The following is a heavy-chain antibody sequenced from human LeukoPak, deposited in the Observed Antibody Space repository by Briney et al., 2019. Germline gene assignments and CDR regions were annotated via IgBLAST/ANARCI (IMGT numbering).Heavy chain of an antibody. CDR3: ARHGFVVTPAAFDY. CDR2: VYYSGST. CDR1: GDSISSNSYY. V-gene: IGHV4-39*01. Sequence: SETLSLTCTVSGDSISSNSYYWIWIRQPPGKGLEWIGSVYYSGSTYYNPSLKSRVTISIDTSKNQFSLKLNSVTAADTAVYYCARHGFVVTPAAFDYWGQGTLVTVSS. J-gene: IGHJ4*02. D-gene: IGHD2-2*01.